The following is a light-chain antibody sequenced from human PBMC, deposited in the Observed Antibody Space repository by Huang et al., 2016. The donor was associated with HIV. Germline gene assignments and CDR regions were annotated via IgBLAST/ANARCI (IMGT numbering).Light chain of an antibody. J-gene: IGKJ1*01. V-gene: IGKV1-6*01. CDR2: AAS. Sequence: AIQMTQSPSSLSASVGDRVTITCRASQGIRNDLGWYQQKPGKAPKLLINAASSLQSGVPPRFSGSGSGTDFNLTLSSLQPEDFAAYYCLQDYNYPWTFGQGTKVEIK. CDR3: LQDYNYPWT. CDR1: QGIRND.